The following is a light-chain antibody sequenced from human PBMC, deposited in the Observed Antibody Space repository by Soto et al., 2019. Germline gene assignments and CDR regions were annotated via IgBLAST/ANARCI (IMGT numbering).Light chain of an antibody. CDR3: SSSSRSTPLL. V-gene: IGLV2-14*03. CDR1: ISEVGAYHY. Sequence: LTHPPASSVCPGRSVTISCTGTISEVGAYHYVSWYQRHPGTAPKLIIYDVTLRPSGVSNLFSGSKSGNTASLNISGLQAEDEADFYCSSSSRSTPLLFGTGTKVTVL. J-gene: IGLJ1*01. CDR2: DVT.